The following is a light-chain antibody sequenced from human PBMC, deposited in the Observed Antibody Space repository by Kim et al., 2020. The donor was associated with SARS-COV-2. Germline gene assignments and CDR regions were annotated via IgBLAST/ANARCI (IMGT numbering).Light chain of an antibody. Sequence: VSPGQTASITCSGDKLGDKYACWYQQKPGQSPVLVIYQDSKRPSGIPERFSGSNSGNTATLTISGTQAMDEADYYCQAWDSSNVVFGGGTQLTVL. J-gene: IGLJ2*01. CDR1: KLGDKY. V-gene: IGLV3-1*01. CDR3: QAWDSSNVV. CDR2: QDS.